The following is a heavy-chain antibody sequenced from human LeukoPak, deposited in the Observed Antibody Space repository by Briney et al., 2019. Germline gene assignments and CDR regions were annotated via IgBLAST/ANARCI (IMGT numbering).Heavy chain of an antibody. Sequence: QPGRSLRLSCAAPGFTFSSYAMHWVRQGPGKGLEWVAVISYDGRNKYYADSVKGRFTISRDNSKNTLYLQMNSLRAEDTAVYYCAREIAVAESDAFDIWGQGTMVTVSS. D-gene: IGHD6-19*01. V-gene: IGHV3-30-3*01. CDR1: GFTFSSYA. CDR2: ISYDGRNK. J-gene: IGHJ3*02. CDR3: AREIAVAESDAFDI.